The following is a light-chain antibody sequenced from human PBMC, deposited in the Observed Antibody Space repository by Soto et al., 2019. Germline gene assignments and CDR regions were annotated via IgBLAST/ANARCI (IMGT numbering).Light chain of an antibody. J-gene: IGKJ2*01. Sequence: DIQMTQSPSAVSASVGDSVTITCRASQGVSTYLAWYQQKPGKAPNLLIFATTTLQSGVPSRFSGSVSGTDFSLTITRVQPEDLGSYYCHQADTLPRAFGQGTKLESK. CDR3: HQADTLPRA. CDR2: ATT. V-gene: IGKV1-12*01. CDR1: QGVSTY.